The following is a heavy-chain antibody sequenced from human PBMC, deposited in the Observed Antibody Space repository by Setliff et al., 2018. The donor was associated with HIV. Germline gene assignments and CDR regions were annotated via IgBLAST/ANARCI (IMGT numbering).Heavy chain of an antibody. Sequence: GGSLRLSCAASGFTFSSYAMSWVRQAPGKGLEWVSSISSSSYYIYYADSVKGRFTISRDNAKNSLYLQMNSLRAEDTAVYYCASSRAAGFDYWGQGTLVTVSS. CDR2: ISSSSYYI. D-gene: IGHD6-13*01. CDR3: ASSRAAGFDY. J-gene: IGHJ4*02. V-gene: IGHV3-21*01. CDR1: GFTFSSYA.